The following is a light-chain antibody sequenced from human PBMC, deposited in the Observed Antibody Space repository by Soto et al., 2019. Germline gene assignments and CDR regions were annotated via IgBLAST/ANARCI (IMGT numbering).Light chain of an antibody. Sequence: ETVLTQSPGTLSLSPGERATLSCRASQSVNNFLAWYQQRPGQAPRLLMYEASNRATGVPARFSGSGSGTDFTLTISSLEPEDFAIYYCQQRRNWPPTFGQGTKVDIK. CDR2: EAS. CDR1: QSVNNF. CDR3: QQRRNWPPT. V-gene: IGKV3-11*01. J-gene: IGKJ1*01.